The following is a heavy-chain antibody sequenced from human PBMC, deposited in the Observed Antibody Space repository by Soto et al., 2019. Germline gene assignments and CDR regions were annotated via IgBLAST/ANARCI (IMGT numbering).Heavy chain of an antibody. V-gene: IGHV4-39*07. J-gene: IGHJ6*02. CDR3: ARDAGNYYGMDV. CDR2: IYYSGST. CDR1: GGSISSSSYY. Sequence: SETLSLTCTVSGGSISSSSYYWGWIRQPPGKGLEWIGSIYYSGSTNYNPSLKSRVTISVDTSKNQFSLKLSSVTAADTAVYYCARDAGNYYGMDVWGQGTTVTVSS.